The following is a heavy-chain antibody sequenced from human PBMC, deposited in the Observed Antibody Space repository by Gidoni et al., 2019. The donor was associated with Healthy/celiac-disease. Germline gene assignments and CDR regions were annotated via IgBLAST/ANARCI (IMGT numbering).Heavy chain of an antibody. D-gene: IGHD6-19*01. V-gene: IGHV3-21*01. J-gene: IGHJ6*02. CDR3: AGDSGWYDHLPYYYYGMDV. Sequence: EVQLVESGGGLVKPGGSLRLSGAASGFTFSSDSMNWVRQAPGQGLEWVSSIISSSSSIYYADSVKGRFTISRDNAKNSLYLQMSSLRAEDTAVYYCAGDSGWYDHLPYYYYGMDVWGQGTTVTVSS. CDR1: GFTFSSDS. CDR2: IISSSSSI.